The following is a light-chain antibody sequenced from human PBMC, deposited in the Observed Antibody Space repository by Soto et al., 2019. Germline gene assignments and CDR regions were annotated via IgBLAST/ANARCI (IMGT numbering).Light chain of an antibody. Sequence: VFTQSPGTLSLSPWERATLSCRASQSVSSTYLAWYQQKPGQAPRLLIYGASSRATGIPDRFSGSGSGTDFILTISRLEPEDFAMYYCQQYASSWTFGQGTKVDI. CDR1: QSVSSTY. V-gene: IGKV3-20*01. J-gene: IGKJ1*01. CDR2: GAS. CDR3: QQYASSWT.